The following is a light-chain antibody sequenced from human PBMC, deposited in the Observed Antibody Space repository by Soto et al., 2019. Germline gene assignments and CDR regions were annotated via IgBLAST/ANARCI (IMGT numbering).Light chain of an antibody. J-gene: IGKJ1*01. CDR1: QSIDSS. CDR2: KAS. CDR3: QQYNNFWT. Sequence: DIQMTQSPSTLSASVGDRVTITCRASQSIDSSLAWFQQKPGKAPRLLIYKASTLESGVPSRFSGSGSGTEFTLTISSVRPDDFATYYCQQYNNFWTFGQGTRVEIK. V-gene: IGKV1-5*03.